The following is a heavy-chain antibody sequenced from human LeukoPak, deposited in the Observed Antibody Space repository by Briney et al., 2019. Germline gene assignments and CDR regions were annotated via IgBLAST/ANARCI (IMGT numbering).Heavy chain of an antibody. D-gene: IGHD4-17*01. J-gene: IGHJ3*02. Sequence: GGSLRLSCAASGFTVSSNYMSWVRQAPGKGLKWVSVIYSGGSTYYADSVKGRFTISRDNSKNTLYLQMNSLRAEDTAVYYCARDSYGVTDAFDIWGQGTMVTVSS. CDR3: ARDSYGVTDAFDI. CDR2: IYSGGST. V-gene: IGHV3-66*01. CDR1: GFTVSSNY.